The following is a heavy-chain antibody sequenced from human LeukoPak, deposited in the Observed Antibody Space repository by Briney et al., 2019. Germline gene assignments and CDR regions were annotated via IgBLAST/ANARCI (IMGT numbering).Heavy chain of an antibody. Sequence: SETLSLTCTVSGYSISSGCYWGWIWQPPGKGLEWIGSIYHSGSTYYNPSLKSRVTISVDTSKNQFSLKLSSVTAADTAVYYCARGGYYDFWSGPKGFDPWGQGTLVTVSS. D-gene: IGHD3-3*01. CDR3: ARGGYYDFWSGPKGFDP. CDR1: GYSISSGCY. V-gene: IGHV4-38-2*02. J-gene: IGHJ5*02. CDR2: IYHSGST.